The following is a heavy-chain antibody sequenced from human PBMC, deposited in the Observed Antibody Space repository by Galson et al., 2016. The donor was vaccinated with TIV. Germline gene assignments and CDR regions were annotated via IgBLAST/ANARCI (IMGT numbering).Heavy chain of an antibody. CDR3: STDRNTAFGTYHYYNGMHV. CDR2: IIPLFRTT. J-gene: IGHJ6*02. D-gene: IGHD5-18*01. V-gene: IGHV1-69*06. CDR1: GGTFSSYV. Sequence: SVKVSCKASGGTFSSYVFNWVRLAPGQGLEWMGGIIPLFRTTNYAQKFQGRGTITAEKSTNTAYRELNSLKYGDTAVYYCSTDRNTAFGTYHYYNGMHVRGQWTTVIVSS.